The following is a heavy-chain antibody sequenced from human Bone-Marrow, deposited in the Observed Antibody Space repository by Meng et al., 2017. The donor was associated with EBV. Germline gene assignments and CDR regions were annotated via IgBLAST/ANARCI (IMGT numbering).Heavy chain of an antibody. CDR1: GDSISSLNW. J-gene: IGHJ4*02. V-gene: IGHV4-4*02. D-gene: IGHD6-6*01. Sequence: QVQLYEAGPRQVEASETLSLTCSGSGDSISSLNWWSWVRQSPGKGLEWIGEIYHSASTKYNPSLKSRVTISVDEPKNQFSLKLTSVTAADTAVYYCAREGGFYSSSPDYWGPGTLVTVSS. CDR2: IYHSAST. CDR3: AREGGFYSSSPDY.